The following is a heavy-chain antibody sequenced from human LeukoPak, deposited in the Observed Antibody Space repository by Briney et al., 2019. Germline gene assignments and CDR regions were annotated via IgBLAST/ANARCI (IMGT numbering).Heavy chain of an antibody. V-gene: IGHV3-9*01. D-gene: IGHD6-19*01. Sequence: GGSLRLSCAASGFSFDDYAMHWVRQAPGKGLEWVSSISWNSGSIDYADSVKGRFTISRDNAKKSVYLQMNSLRAEDTAVYYCARGSTYSSGWYTGFDYWGQGTLVTVSS. J-gene: IGHJ4*02. CDR2: ISWNSGSI. CDR1: GFSFDDYA. CDR3: ARGSTYSSGWYTGFDY.